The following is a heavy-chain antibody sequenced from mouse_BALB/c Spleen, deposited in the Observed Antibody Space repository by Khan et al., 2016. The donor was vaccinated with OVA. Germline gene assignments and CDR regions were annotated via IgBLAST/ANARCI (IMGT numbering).Heavy chain of an antibody. CDR3: ARSLYYSDSYAMDY. J-gene: IGHJ4*01. D-gene: IGHD2-13*01. CDR2: ISSTGST. V-gene: IGHV3-2*02. Sequence: EVKLEESGPGLVKPSQSLSLTCTVTGYSITSDYAWNWIRQFPGNKLEWMGYISSTGSTSYNPSLKSRISITRDTSKNQFFLHLNSVTTEDTATSYCARSLYYSDSYAMDYWGQGTSVTVSS. CDR1: GYSITSDYA.